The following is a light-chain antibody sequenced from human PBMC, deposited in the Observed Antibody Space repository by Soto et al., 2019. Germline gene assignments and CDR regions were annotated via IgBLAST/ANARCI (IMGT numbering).Light chain of an antibody. Sequence: DIQMTQSPSSLSASVGDRVTVTCRASQSITRHLNWYQQKPGKAPKFLIYEASSLQSGVPSRFSGSGSGTDFTLSISSLQPEDFATYYCQESHSSSWTFGQGTKVEIK. CDR2: EAS. J-gene: IGKJ1*01. CDR3: QESHSSSWT. V-gene: IGKV1-39*01. CDR1: QSITRH.